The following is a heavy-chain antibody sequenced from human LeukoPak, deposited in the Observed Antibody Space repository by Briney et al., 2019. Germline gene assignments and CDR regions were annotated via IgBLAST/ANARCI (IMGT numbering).Heavy chain of an antibody. CDR1: GFTFSSYW. J-gene: IGHJ4*02. D-gene: IGHD2-21*01. CDR3: AKDFRIGYSAHFDY. CDR2: IKQDGSEK. Sequence: GGSLRLTCAASGFTFSSYWMSWVRQAPGKGLEWVANIKQDGSEKYYVDSVKGRFTISRDSAKNSLYLQMDSLRGEDTAVYYCAKDFRIGYSAHFDYWGQGALVTVSS. V-gene: IGHV3-7*03.